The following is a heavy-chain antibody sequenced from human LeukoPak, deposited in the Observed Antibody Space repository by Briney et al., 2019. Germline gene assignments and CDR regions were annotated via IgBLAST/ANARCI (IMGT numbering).Heavy chain of an antibody. J-gene: IGHJ4*02. CDR1: GFTFSDHY. CDR3: VRVYGSSWSGSYFDH. V-gene: IGHV3-72*01. Sequence: GGSLRLSCAASGFTFSDHYMDWVRQAPGKGLEWVGRTRNRANSYTTEYAASVKGRFTISRDDSKSSLYLQMNSLKTEDTSIYYCVRVYGSSWSGSYFDHWGQGTLVTVSS. D-gene: IGHD6-13*01. CDR2: TRNRANSYTT.